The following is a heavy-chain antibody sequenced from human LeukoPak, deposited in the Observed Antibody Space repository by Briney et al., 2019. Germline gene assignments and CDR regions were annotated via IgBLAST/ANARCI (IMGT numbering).Heavy chain of an antibody. Sequence: ASVKVSCKASGYTFTSYGISWVRQAPGQGLEWMGWISAYNGNTNYAQKLPGRVTMTTDTSTSKDYMELRRLRPDDTAVSYCARSFPRYYYGSGSFDYWGQGTLVTVSS. CDR2: ISAYNGNT. CDR3: ARSFPRYYYGSGSFDY. D-gene: IGHD3-10*01. V-gene: IGHV1-18*01. CDR1: GYTFTSYG. J-gene: IGHJ4*02.